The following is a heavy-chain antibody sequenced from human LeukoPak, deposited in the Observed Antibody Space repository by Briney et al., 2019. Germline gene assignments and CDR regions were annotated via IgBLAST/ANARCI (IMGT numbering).Heavy chain of an antibody. V-gene: IGHV1-18*01. D-gene: IGHD5-12*01. J-gene: IGHJ4*02. CDR1: GYTFTNYG. CDR2: ISGYNGDL. CDR3: AREKYRSGFDY. Sequence: ASVKVSCKASGYTFTNYGISWVRQAPGQGLEWMGWISGYNGDLYYVQKFQGRVTMTTDTSTTTAYMELTSLRSDDTAVYYCAREKYRSGFDYWGQGTPVTVSS.